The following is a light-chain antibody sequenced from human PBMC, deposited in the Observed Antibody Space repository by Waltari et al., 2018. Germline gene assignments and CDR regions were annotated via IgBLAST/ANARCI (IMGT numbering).Light chain of an antibody. J-gene: IGKJ5*01. CDR2: AAS. V-gene: IGKV3-15*01. CDR3: QQYSNGPPIT. CDR1: QNINSN. Sequence: ATLSCRASQNINSNLAWYHHKPGQPPRLLIHAASTRAPGVPARFSGSRSGTEFTLTISNLQSEDFAVYYCQQYSNGPPITFGQGTRLEIK.